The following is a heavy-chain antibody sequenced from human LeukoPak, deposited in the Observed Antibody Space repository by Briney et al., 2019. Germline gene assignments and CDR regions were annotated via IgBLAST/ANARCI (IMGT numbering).Heavy chain of an antibody. V-gene: IGHV1-2*02. CDR1: GYIFTGYY. CDR2: INPNSGGT. J-gene: IGHJ4*02. D-gene: IGHD1-26*01. CDR3: ARDAVVGATDY. Sequence: ASVKVSCKASGYIFTGYYMHWVRQAPGQGLEWMGWINPNSGGTNYVQEFQGRVTMTRDTSISTAYMELSRLRSDDTAVYYCARDAVVGATDYWGQGTLVTVSS.